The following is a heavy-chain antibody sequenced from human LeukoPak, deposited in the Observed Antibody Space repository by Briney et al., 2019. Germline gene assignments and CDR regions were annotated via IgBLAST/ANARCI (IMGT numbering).Heavy chain of an antibody. CDR3: ARDRHIAVAGTYFDY. CDR2: IWDDGSNK. J-gene: IGHJ4*02. V-gene: IGHV3-33*01. Sequence: PGGSLRLSCAASGFTSRTYGMHWGRQAPGKGLGWVAVIWDDGSNKYYADSVKGRFTISRDNSKNTLYLQMNSLRAEDTAVYYCARDRHIAVAGTYFDYWGQGTLVTVSS. CDR1: GFTSRTYG. D-gene: IGHD6-19*01.